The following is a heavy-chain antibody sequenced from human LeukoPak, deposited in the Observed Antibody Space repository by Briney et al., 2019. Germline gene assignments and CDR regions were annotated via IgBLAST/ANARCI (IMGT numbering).Heavy chain of an antibody. CDR1: GYTFTSYG. CDR3: ARAIIGTPYYMDV. D-gene: IGHD2/OR15-2a*01. J-gene: IGHJ6*03. CDR2: INPNSGGT. Sequence: ASVKVSCKASGYTFTSYGISWVRQAPGQGLEWMGWINPNSGGTNYAQKFQGRVTMTRDTSISTAYMELSRLRSDDTAVYYCARAIIGTPYYMDVWGKGTTVTVSS. V-gene: IGHV1-2*02.